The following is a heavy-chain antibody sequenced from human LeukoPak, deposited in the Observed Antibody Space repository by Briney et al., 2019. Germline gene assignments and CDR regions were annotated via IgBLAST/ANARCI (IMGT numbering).Heavy chain of an antibody. J-gene: IGHJ4*02. Sequence: SETLSLTCTVSGGSISSYYWSWIRQPAGKGLEWIGRIYTSGSTNYNPSIKSRVTMSVDTSKNQFSLKLSSVTAADTAVYYCARDGSIVGANSFDYWGQGTLVTVSS. CDR3: ARDGSIVGANSFDY. V-gene: IGHV4-4*07. CDR1: GGSISSYY. CDR2: IYTSGST. D-gene: IGHD1-26*01.